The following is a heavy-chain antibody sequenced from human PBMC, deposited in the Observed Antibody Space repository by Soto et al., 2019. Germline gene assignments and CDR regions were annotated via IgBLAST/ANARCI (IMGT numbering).Heavy chain of an antibody. Sequence: GASVNVSCKSSGYTFTGYYIHWVRQAPGQGLEWMGWINPNSGGTNYAQKFQGRVTMTRDTSISTAYMELSRLRSDDTAVYYCARDHAQLPLYYYGMDVWGQGTTVTVSS. CDR2: INPNSGGT. D-gene: IGHD6-6*01. J-gene: IGHJ6*02. V-gene: IGHV1-2*02. CDR1: GYTFTGYY. CDR3: ARDHAQLPLYYYGMDV.